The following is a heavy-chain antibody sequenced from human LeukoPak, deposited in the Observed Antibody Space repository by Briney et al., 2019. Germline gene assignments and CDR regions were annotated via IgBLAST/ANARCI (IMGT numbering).Heavy chain of an antibody. D-gene: IGHD2-2*01. Sequence: PGGSLRLSCAASGFAFSNYWMNWVRQAPGKGLEWVANIKQDGSETYYVDSVKGRFTISGDNAKNSLYLQMNSLRAEDTALYYCGSTNSFSYWGRGTLVTVSS. V-gene: IGHV3-7*01. CDR2: IKQDGSET. J-gene: IGHJ4*02. CDR3: GSTNSFSY. CDR1: GFAFSNYW.